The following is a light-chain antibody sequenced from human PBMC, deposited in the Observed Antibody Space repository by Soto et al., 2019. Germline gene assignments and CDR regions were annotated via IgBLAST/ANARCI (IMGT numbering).Light chain of an antibody. CDR1: ESASTN. V-gene: IGKV3-15*01. CDR2: ATS. CDR3: QQYNKWPLT. Sequence: EIVMTQSPATLSVSPGERATLSCRASESASTNLAWYQQRPGQAPWLLIYATSTRATVIPARFTGSGSGTEVTLTISSLQSEDFAVYYCQQYNKWPLTVGGGTKVEIK. J-gene: IGKJ4*01.